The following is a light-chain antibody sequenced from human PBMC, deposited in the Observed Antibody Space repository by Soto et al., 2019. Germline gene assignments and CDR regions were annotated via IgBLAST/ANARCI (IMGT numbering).Light chain of an antibody. CDR3: QQYGGSPIT. CDR1: QTVRNNY. CDR2: DAS. J-gene: IGKJ5*01. Sequence: IVMTQSPATMSVSPWERATLSCRASQTVRNNYLAWYQQKPGQAPRLLIYDASSRATGIPARFSGSGSGTDFTLTITRLEPEDFALYYCQQYGGSPITFGLGTRLEIK. V-gene: IGKV3-20*01.